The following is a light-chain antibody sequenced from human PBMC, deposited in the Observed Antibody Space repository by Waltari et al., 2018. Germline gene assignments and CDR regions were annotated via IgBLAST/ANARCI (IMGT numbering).Light chain of an antibody. V-gene: IGLV1-51*02. Sequence: QSVLTQPPSVSAAPGQKVTISCSGSSSNIGNIFVSWYQHLPGNDPKLLISENNKRPPGIPDRFSGVKSGTSATLDITGLQTGDEADYYCGTWDSSLSDHVVFGGGTKLTVL. J-gene: IGLJ2*01. CDR3: GTWDSSLSDHVV. CDR1: SSNIGNIF. CDR2: ENN.